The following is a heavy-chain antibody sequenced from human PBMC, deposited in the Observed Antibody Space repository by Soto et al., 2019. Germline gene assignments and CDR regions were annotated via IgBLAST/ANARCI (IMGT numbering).Heavy chain of an antibody. CDR2: ISGSGRST. CDR1: GFTFTTYA. V-gene: IGHV3-23*01. J-gene: IGHJ4*02. Sequence: EVQLLESGGGLVQPGGSLRLSCAASGFTFTTYAMTWVRQAPGKGLEWVSAISGSGRSTYYADSVRGRFTIARDNSKNAVYLQRNRLRADDTAVYYCAKGIVGASYDSWGQGTLVTVSS. CDR3: AKGIVGASYDS. D-gene: IGHD1-26*01.